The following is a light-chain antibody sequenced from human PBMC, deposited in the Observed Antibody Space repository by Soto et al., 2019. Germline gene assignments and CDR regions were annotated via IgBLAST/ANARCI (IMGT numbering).Light chain of an antibody. Sequence: QSALTQPASVSGSPGQSNTISCTGTSSDVGGYNYVSWYQQHPGKAPKLMIYDVSNRPSGVSNRFSGSKSGNTAPLTISGLQAEDEADYYCSSYTSSSTPSYVFGNGTKVTVL. CDR1: SSDVGGYNY. CDR2: DVS. V-gene: IGLV2-14*01. J-gene: IGLJ1*01. CDR3: SSYTSSSTPSYV.